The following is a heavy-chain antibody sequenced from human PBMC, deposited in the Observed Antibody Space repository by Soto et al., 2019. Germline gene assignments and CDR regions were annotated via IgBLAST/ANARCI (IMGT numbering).Heavy chain of an antibody. Sequence: GASVKVSCKASGYTFTNYAIHWVRQAPGQRLEWMGWINTGNGNTKYSQKFQDRVTITRDTSASTAYMELSSLRSEDTAVYYRAKERTITYGMDVWGQGTTVTVSS. J-gene: IGHJ6*02. CDR2: INTGNGNT. D-gene: IGHD3-3*01. CDR3: AKERTITYGMDV. V-gene: IGHV1-3*04. CDR1: GYTFTNYA.